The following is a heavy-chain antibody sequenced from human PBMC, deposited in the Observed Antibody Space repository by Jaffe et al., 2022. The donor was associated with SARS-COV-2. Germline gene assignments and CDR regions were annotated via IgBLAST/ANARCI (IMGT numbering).Heavy chain of an antibody. CDR1: GFTFSSYG. Sequence: QVQLVESGGGVVQPGRSLRLSCEASGFTFSSYGMHWVRQAPGKGLEWVALIWYDGTKTYHADSVEGRFIISRDNSKNTVYLQMNSLRVEDTALYYCARNYLTGSGRGLSGMDVWGQGTTVTVSS. CDR3: ARNYLTGSGRGLSGMDV. V-gene: IGHV3-33*01. J-gene: IGHJ6*02. CDR2: IWYDGTKT. D-gene: IGHD3-10*01.